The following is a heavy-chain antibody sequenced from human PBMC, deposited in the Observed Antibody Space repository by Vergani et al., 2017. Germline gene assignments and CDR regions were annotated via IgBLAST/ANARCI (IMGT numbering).Heavy chain of an antibody. D-gene: IGHD4-17*01. CDR1: GYTFTSYA. J-gene: IGHJ4*02. Sequence: QVQLVQSGAEVKKPGASVKVSCKASGYTFTSYAMHWVRQAPGQRLEWMGWINAGNGNTKYSQKFQGRVTITRDTSASTADMELSSLRSEDTGVYYCAIATVTTFPYCDYWGQGTLGTVSS. CDR3: AIATVTTFPYCDY. CDR2: INAGNGNT. V-gene: IGHV1-3*01.